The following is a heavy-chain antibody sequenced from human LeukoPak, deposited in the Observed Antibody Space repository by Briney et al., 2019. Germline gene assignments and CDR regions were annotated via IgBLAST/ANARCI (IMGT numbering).Heavy chain of an antibody. CDR1: GGSISSYY. J-gene: IGHJ6*02. D-gene: IGHD6-13*01. CDR3: ARSTPRYSSSWYAGMDV. Sequence: PSETLSLTCTVSGGSISSYYWSWIRQPPGKGMELIGYVCYSGSTNYNPSLKSRVTISVDTSKNQFSLKLSSVTAADTAVYYCARSTPRYSSSWYAGMDVWGQGTTVTVSS. CDR2: VCYSGST. V-gene: IGHV4-59*01.